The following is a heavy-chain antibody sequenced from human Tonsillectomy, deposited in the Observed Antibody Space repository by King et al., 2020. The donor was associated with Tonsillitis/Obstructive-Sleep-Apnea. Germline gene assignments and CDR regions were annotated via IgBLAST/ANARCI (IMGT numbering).Heavy chain of an antibody. V-gene: IGHV3-21*01. D-gene: IGHD2-2*01. J-gene: IGHJ6*03. CDR2: ISSSSGYI. CDR3: ARGGGDIVVVPADYYYYYMDV. CDR1: GFTFSSYS. Sequence: VQLVESGGGLVKPGGSLRLSCAASGFTFSSYSMNWVRQAPGKGLEWVSSISSSSGYIYYADSVKGRFTISRDNAKNSLYLQMNSLRAEDTAVYYCARGGGDIVVVPADYYYYYMDVWGKGTTVTVSS.